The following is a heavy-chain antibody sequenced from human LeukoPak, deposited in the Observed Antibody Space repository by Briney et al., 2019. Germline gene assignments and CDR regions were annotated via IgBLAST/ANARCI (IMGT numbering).Heavy chain of an antibody. Sequence: PGGSLRLSCAASGFTFSNYGMHWVRQTPGKGLEWVSSISSSSSYIYYADSVKGRFTISRDNAKNSLYLQMNSLRAEDTAVYYCARARVIAAAGTGYWGQGTLVTVSS. CDR1: GFTFSNYG. CDR2: ISSSSSYI. V-gene: IGHV3-21*01. CDR3: ARARVIAAAGTGY. D-gene: IGHD6-13*01. J-gene: IGHJ4*02.